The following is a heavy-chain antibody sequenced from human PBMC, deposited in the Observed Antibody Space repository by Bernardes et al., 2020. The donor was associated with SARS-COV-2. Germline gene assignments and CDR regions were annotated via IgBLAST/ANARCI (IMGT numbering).Heavy chain of an antibody. CDR2: ISYDGSNK. J-gene: IGHJ6*02. CDR3: ARDALPQYYYDSSGYQYYYGMDV. D-gene: IGHD3-22*01. CDR1: GFTFSSYG. V-gene: IGHV3-30*03. Sequence: GGSLRLSCAASGFTFSSYGMHWVRQAPGKGLEWVAVISYDGSNKYYADSVKGRFTISRDNSKNTLYLQMNSLRAEDTAVYYCARDALPQYYYDSSGYQYYYGMDVWGQGTTVTVSS.